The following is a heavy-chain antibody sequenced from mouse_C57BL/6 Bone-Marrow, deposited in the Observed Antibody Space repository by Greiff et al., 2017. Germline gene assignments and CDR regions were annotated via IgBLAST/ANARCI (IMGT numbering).Heavy chain of an antibody. CDR2: IHPSNDDT. Sequence: QVQLKQSGAELVKPGASVKMSCKASGYTFTTYPIEWMKQNHGKSLEWIGNIHPSNDDTKYNQKFKGKATLTVEKSSSTVYLALSRLTSDDSVVYYWSRVCNYGGYYFDYWGQGTTLTVSS. D-gene: IGHD2-4*01. CDR3: SRVCNYGGYYFDY. CDR1: GYTFTTYP. J-gene: IGHJ2*01. V-gene: IGHV1-47*01.